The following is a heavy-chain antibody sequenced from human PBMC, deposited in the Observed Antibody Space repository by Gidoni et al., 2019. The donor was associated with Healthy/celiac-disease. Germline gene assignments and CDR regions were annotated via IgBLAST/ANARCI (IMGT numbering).Heavy chain of an antibody. J-gene: IGHJ6*02. CDR2: IYPGDSDT. V-gene: IGHV5-51*01. CDR1: GYSFTSYW. D-gene: IGHD3-22*01. CDR3: ARHKTDYDSSGYYQPHYYGMDV. Sequence: EVQLVQSGAEVKKPGESLKISCKGSGYSFTSYWIGWVRQMPGKGLEWMGIIYPGDSDTRYSPSFQGQVTISADKSISTAYLQWSSLKASDTAMYYCARHKTDYDSSGYYQPHYYGMDVWGQGTTVTVSS.